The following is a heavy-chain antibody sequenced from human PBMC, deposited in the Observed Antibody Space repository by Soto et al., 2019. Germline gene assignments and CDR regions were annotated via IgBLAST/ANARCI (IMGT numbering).Heavy chain of an antibody. CDR3: AGTTSLQRYYMDV. Sequence: QLQQSGPGLVQPSQTLSLTCVISGDSVSSNTAAWNWIRQSPSGGLEWLGRTYYRSRWYNDYAVSVRGRILINPDTSANQLPRHFNSVTPEDTAVYYCAGTTSLQRYYMDVWGRGTTVTVSS. J-gene: IGHJ6*03. V-gene: IGHV6-1*01. CDR1: GDSVSSNTAA. D-gene: IGHD1-7*01. CDR2: TYYRSRWYN.